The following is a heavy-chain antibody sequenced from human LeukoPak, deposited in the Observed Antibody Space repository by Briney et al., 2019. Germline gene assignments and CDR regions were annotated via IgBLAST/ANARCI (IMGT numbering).Heavy chain of an antibody. D-gene: IGHD3-10*01. V-gene: IGHV3-33*01. CDR2: IWYDGSNK. Sequence: GGSLRLSCSASGFTFSSYAMHWVRQAPGKGLEWVSVIWYDGSNKYYADSVKGRFTISRDNSKNTLYLQMNSLRAEDTAVYYCASLYGSGSSIFDYWGQGTLVTVSS. CDR1: GFTFSSYA. J-gene: IGHJ4*02. CDR3: ASLYGSGSSIFDY.